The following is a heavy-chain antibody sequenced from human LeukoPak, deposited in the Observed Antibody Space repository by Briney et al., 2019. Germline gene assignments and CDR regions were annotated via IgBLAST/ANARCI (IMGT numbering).Heavy chain of an antibody. D-gene: IGHD3-16*01. Sequence: GGSLRLSCAASGFTVSSNYMNWVRQAPGKGLEWVSVIYSGGSTYYADSVKGRFTISRDNSKNTLYLQMNSLRAEDTAVYYCARRGHYYYGMDVWGQGTTVTVSS. CDR2: IYSGGST. CDR3: ARRGHYYYGMDV. V-gene: IGHV3-66*04. CDR1: GFTVSSNY. J-gene: IGHJ6*02.